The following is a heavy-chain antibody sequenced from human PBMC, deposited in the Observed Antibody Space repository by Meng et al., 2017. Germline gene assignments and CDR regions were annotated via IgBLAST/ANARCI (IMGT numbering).Heavy chain of an antibody. CDR2: IWYDGSNK. Sequence: GESLKISCAASGFTFSSYGMHWVRQAPGKGLEWVAVIWYDGSNKYYADSVKGRFTISRDNSKNTLYLQMNSPRAEDTAVYYCARAAVAEAVAFDIWGQGTMVTVSS. CDR1: GFTFSSYG. J-gene: IGHJ3*02. CDR3: ARAAVAEAVAFDI. V-gene: IGHV3-33*01. D-gene: IGHD6-19*01.